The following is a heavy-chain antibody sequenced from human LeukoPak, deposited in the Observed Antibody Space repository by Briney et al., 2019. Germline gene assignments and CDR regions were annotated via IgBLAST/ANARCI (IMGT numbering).Heavy chain of an antibody. V-gene: IGHV3-30*02. D-gene: IGHD6-19*01. J-gene: IGHJ4*02. CDR2: IRYDGSNK. CDR1: GFTFSSYG. Sequence: GGSLRLSCAASGFTFSSYGMHWVRQAPGKGLEWVAFIRYDGSNKYYADSVKGRFTISRDNSKNTLYLQMNSLRAEDTAVYYCAKDGGSGWSYYFDYWGQGTLVTASS. CDR3: AKDGGSGWSYYFDY.